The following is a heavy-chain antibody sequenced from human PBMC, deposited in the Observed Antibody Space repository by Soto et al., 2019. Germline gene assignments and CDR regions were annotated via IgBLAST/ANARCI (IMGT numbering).Heavy chain of an antibody. CDR1: GGSFSGYY. D-gene: IGHD3-3*01. CDR2: INHSGST. V-gene: IGHV4-34*01. CDR3: ARGGNYDCWSGHFYYFDY. J-gene: IGHJ4*02. Sequence: SETLSLTCAVYGGSFSGYYWSWIRQPPGKGLEWIGEINHSGSTNYNPSLKSRVTISVDTSKNQFSLKLSSVTAEDTAVYYCARGGNYDCWSGHFYYFDYWGQGTLVIVSS.